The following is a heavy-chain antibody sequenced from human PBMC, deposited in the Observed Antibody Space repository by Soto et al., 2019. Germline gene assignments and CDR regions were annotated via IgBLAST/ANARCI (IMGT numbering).Heavy chain of an antibody. J-gene: IGHJ6*04. V-gene: IGHV5-51*01. CDR3: ARLSSSWYVQDRGRDV. CDR1: GYSFTSYW. CDR2: IYPGDSDT. Sequence: GESLKISCKGSGYSFTSYWIGWVRQMPGKGLEWMGIIYPGDSDTRYSPSFQGQVTISADKSISTAYLQWSSLKASDTAMYYCARLSSSWYVQDRGRDVWGKGTRVTVPS. D-gene: IGHD6-13*01.